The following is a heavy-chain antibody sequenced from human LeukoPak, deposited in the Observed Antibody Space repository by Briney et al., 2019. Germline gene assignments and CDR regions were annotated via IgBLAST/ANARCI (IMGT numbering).Heavy chain of an antibody. CDR1: GGTFSIYT. Sequence: SVKVSCKASGGTFSIYTISWVRQAPGQGHEWMGRIIPILGIANYAQKFQGRVTITADKSTSTAYMELSSLRSEDTAVYYCASDPRYCSSTSCYRPWGQGTLVTVSS. CDR2: IIPILGIA. D-gene: IGHD2-2*01. V-gene: IGHV1-69*02. J-gene: IGHJ5*02. CDR3: ASDPRYCSSTSCYRP.